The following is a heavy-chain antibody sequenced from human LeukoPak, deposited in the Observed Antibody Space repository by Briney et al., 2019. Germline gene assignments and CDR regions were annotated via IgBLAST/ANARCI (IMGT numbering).Heavy chain of an antibody. CDR1: GGSITSSYY. V-gene: IGHV4-61*02. J-gene: IGHJ4*02. Sequence: SQTLSLTCTVSGGSITSSYYWSWIRQPAGKGLEWIGRIYTSGSTNYNPSLKGRVTISVDTSKNQFSLKLSSVTAADTAVYYCARASRYYYEDYWGQGTLVTVSS. D-gene: IGHD3-22*01. CDR3: ARASRYYYEDY. CDR2: IYTSGST.